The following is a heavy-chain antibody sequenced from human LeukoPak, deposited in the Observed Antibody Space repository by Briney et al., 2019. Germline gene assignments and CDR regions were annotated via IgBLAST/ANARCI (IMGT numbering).Heavy chain of an antibody. D-gene: IGHD4-23*01. CDR2: ITPFNGNT. V-gene: IGHV1-45*02. J-gene: IGHJ6*02. CDR3: ASTDFQGNSDYGMDV. Sequence: SVKVSCKASGYTFTYRYLHWVRQAPGQALEWMGWITPFNGNTYYAQKFQDRVTITRDRSMSTAYMELSSLRSEDTAMYYCASTDFQGNSDYGMDVWGQGTTVTVSS. CDR1: GYTFTYRY.